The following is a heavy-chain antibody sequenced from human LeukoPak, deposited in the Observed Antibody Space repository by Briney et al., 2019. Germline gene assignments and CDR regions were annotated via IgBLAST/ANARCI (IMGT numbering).Heavy chain of an antibody. CDR3: ARERVYYGSGSLDY. CDR2: IYYSGST. V-gene: IGHV4-59*01. J-gene: IGHJ4*02. D-gene: IGHD3-10*01. CDR1: GGSISSYS. Sequence: SETLSLTCTVSGGSISSYSWSWSRQPPGKGLEWIGYIYYSGSTNYNPSLKSRVTISVDTSKNQFSLKLSSVTAADTAVYYCARERVYYGSGSLDYWGQGTLVTVSS.